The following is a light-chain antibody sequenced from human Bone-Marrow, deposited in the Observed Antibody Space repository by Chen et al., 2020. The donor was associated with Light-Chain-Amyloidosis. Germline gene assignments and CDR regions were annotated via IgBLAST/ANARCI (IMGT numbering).Light chain of an antibody. CDR2: RDT. CDR1: DLPTKY. V-gene: IGLV3-25*03. J-gene: IGLJ2*01. CDR3: QSADSSGTYEVI. Sequence: SYELTQPPSVSVSPGQTARITCSGDDLPTKYAYWYQQKPGQAPVLVIHRDTERPSGISERFSGSSSGKTAKLNNSGVQAEDEADYHCQSADSSGTYEVIFGGGTKLTVL.